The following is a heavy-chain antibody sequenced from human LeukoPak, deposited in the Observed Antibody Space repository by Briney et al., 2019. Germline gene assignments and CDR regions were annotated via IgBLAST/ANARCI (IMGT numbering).Heavy chain of an antibody. D-gene: IGHD2-2*01. J-gene: IGHJ4*02. CDR2: IIGGAGST. V-gene: IGHV3-23*01. CDR1: GFSFSSDG. Sequence: GGSLRLSCAASGFSFSSDGMSWVRQAPGKGLEWVSGIIGGAGSTYYADSVKGRFTISRDNSKNTLCLQMNSLRAEDTAVYYCTHGSMYQLDYWGQGTLVTVSS. CDR3: THGSMYQLDY.